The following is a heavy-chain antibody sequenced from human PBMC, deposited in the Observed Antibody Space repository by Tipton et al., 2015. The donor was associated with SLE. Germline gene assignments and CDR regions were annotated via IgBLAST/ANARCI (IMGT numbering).Heavy chain of an antibody. CDR2: INHSGST. Sequence: LRLSCTVSGGSISSYYWSWIRQPPGKGLEWIGEINHSGSTNYKPSLKSRVTISVDTSKNQFSLKLSSVTAADTAVYYCARDEYRYDTTGYHLLGHFDFWGQGTLVTVSS. V-gene: IGHV4-34*01. D-gene: IGHD3-22*01. CDR1: GGSISSYY. CDR3: ARDEYRYDTTGYHLLGHFDF. J-gene: IGHJ4*02.